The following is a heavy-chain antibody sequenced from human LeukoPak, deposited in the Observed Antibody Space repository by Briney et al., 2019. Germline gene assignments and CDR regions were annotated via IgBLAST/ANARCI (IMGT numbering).Heavy chain of an antibody. J-gene: IGHJ4*02. CDR3: ARVAAYDLDY. D-gene: IGHD3-22*01. Sequence: ASVKASCKASGYTLTSYYMHWVAQAPGQGLEWMGLINPSSGYTTYAQKFQGRVTMTWDTSTSTVYMDVSSLRSEDTAIYYCARVAAYDLDYWGQGSLVTVSS. V-gene: IGHV1-46*01. CDR2: INPSSGYT. CDR1: GYTLTSYY.